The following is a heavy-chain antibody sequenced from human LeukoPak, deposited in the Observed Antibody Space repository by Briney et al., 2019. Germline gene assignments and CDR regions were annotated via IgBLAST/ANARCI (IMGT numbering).Heavy chain of an antibody. CDR1: GGSISGYY. CDR3: ARGGLENGYHSNDGFDI. D-gene: IGHD3-22*01. J-gene: IGHJ3*02. V-gene: IGHV4-59*01. Sequence: PETLSLTCTLSGGSISGYYWSWIRQPPGKGLEWIGYIYYSGSTKYNTSLKSRVTISVDTSKNQFSLWLSSVTAADTAVYYCARGGLENGYHSNDGFDIWGQGTMVTVSS. CDR2: IYYSGST.